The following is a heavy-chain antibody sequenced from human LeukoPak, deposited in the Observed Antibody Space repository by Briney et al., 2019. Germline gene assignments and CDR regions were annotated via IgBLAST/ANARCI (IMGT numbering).Heavy chain of an antibody. CDR3: ASLRLLSGSYWEWFDP. Sequence: ASVKVSCKASGYTFTSYGISWVRQAPGQGLEWMGWISAYNGNTNYAQKLQGRVTMTTDTSTSTAYMELRSLRSDDTALYYCASLRLLSGSYWEWFDPWGQGTLVTVSS. D-gene: IGHD1-26*01. J-gene: IGHJ5*02. CDR2: ISAYNGNT. CDR1: GYTFTSYG. V-gene: IGHV1-18*01.